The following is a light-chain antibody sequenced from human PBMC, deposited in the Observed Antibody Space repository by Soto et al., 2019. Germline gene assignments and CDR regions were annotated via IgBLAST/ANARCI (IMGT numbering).Light chain of an antibody. CDR1: QSVSSS. J-gene: IGKJ5*01. CDR3: QQYHKWPPVT. CDR2: GAS. V-gene: IGKV3-15*01. Sequence: EIVMTQSPATLSVSPGERATLSCRASQSVSSSLAWYQQKPGQAPRLLIYGASTRATGIPARFSGSGSGTEFTLIISSLQSEDFAVYYCQQYHKWPPVTFGQGTRLEIK.